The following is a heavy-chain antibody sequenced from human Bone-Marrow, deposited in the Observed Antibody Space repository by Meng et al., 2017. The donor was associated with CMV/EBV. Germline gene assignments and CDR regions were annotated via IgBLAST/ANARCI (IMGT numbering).Heavy chain of an antibody. V-gene: IGHV4-34*01. Sequence: SETLSLTCAVYGGSFSGYYWSWIRQPPGKGLEWIGEINHSGSTNYNPSLKSRVTISVDTSKNQFSLKLSSVTAADTAVYYCARHASGWYRGNWFDPWGQGTLVTVFS. CDR2: INHSGST. J-gene: IGHJ5*02. CDR1: GGSFSGYY. D-gene: IGHD6-19*01. CDR3: ARHASGWYRGNWFDP.